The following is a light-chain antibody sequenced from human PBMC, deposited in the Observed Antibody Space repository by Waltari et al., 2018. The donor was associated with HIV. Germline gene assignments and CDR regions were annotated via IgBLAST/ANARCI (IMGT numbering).Light chain of an antibody. CDR2: SND. CDR3: ATWDDSLDGPM. Sequence: QSVLTQPPSASGTPGQRVTISCSGSISDIGSTTVHWYQPLPGTAPKLPIYSNDRRPSGVPARFSGSKAGPSASLAISGLRSEDEADYYCATWDDSLDGPMFGGGTKLTV. V-gene: IGLV1-44*01. J-gene: IGLJ3*02. CDR1: ISDIGSTT.